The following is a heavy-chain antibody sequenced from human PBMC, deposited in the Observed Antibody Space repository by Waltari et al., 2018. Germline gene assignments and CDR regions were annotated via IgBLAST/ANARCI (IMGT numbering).Heavy chain of an antibody. V-gene: IGHV1-24*01. CDR1: GYTLTELS. D-gene: IGHD6-19*01. CDR3: ATPMRIAVADPFDY. Sequence: QVQLVQSGAEVKKPGASVKVPCKVSGYTLTELSMHRVRQAPGKGLEWMGGFDPEDGETIYAQKFQGRVTMTEDTSTDTAYMELSSLRSEDTAVYYCATPMRIAVADPFDYWGQGTLVTVSS. J-gene: IGHJ4*02. CDR2: FDPEDGET.